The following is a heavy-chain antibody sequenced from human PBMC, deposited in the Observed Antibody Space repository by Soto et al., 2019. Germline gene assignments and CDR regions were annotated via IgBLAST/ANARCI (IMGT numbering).Heavy chain of an antibody. CDR1: GFTFSSYG. D-gene: IGHD3-22*01. V-gene: IGHV3-33*01. CDR3: ARDGNYDSSGYLAHHDY. CDR2: IWYDGSNK. Sequence: GGSLRLSCAASGFTFSSYGMHWVRQAPGKGLEWVAVIWYDGSNKYHADSVKGRFTISRDNSKNTLYLQMNSLRAEDTAVYYCARDGNYDSSGYLAHHDYWGQGTLVTVSS. J-gene: IGHJ4*02.